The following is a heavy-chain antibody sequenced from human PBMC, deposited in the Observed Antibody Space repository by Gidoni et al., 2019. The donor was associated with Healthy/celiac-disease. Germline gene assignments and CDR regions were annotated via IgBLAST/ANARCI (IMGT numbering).Heavy chain of an antibody. V-gene: IGHV3-21*01. D-gene: IGHD2-2*01. J-gene: IGHJ6*02. CDR2: ISSISSYI. Sequence: VQCEVQLRLTCAASVFPFSSYSMNWVRQAPGKGLEWVSSISSISSYIYYADSVKGRFTISRDNAKKSLYLQMNSLRAEDTAVYYCARREEGYQLLYYYYYGMDVWGQGTTVTVSS. CDR3: ARREEGYQLLYYYYYGMDV. CDR1: VFPFSSYS.